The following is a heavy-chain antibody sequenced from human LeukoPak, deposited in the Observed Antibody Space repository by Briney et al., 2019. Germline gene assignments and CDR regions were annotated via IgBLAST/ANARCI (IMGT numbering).Heavy chain of an antibody. Sequence: GRSLRLSCAASGFTFSSYGMHWVRQAPGKGLEWVAVISYDGSNKYYADFVKGRFTISRDNSKNTLYLQMNSLRAEDTAVYYCAKVTRNYDADYWGQGTLVTVSS. CDR3: AKVTRNYDADY. CDR2: ISYDGSNK. D-gene: IGHD1-7*01. CDR1: GFTFSSYG. V-gene: IGHV3-30*18. J-gene: IGHJ4*02.